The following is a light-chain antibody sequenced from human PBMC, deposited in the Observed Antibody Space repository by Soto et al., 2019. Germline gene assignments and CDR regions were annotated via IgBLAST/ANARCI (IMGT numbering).Light chain of an antibody. V-gene: IGKV4-1*01. CDR1: QSVLYSSNNANY. Sequence: DIVMTQSPDALAVSPGERATINCKSSQSVLYSSNNANYVAWFQQKPGQLPKLLIYWASTRQYGVPDRFSGSGSGKDFNHTSSSLKAEYVAVYYCEQYYTSPLTFGGGTKVEIK. CDR2: WAS. CDR3: EQYYTSPLT. J-gene: IGKJ4*01.